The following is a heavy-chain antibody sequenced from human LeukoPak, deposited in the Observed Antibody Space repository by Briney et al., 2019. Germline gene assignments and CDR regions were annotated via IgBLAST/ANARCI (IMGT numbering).Heavy chain of an antibody. J-gene: IGHJ4*02. Sequence: GEYLEISCQGSGYIFTSHWIGWVRPLPGKGLEWMGIIYPGDSDTRYSPSFQGQVTISADKSISTAYLQWSSLKASDTAMYYCARHDSCCWYGDWGQVTLVTVSS. CDR2: IYPGDSDT. D-gene: IGHD6-13*01. V-gene: IGHV5-51*01. CDR1: GYIFTSHW. CDR3: ARHDSCCWYGD.